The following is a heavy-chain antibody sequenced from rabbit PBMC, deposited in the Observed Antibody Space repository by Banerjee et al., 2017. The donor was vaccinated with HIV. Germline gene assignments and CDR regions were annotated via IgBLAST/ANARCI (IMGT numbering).Heavy chain of an antibody. Sequence: QSLEESGGGLVKPGASLTLTCTASGFSFSSRYWICWVRQAPGKGLEWTGCIYTGDGDTYYASWAKGRFTISKTSSTTVTLQMTSLTAADTATYFCARSTSGYDIGDLWGQGTLVTVS. D-gene: IGHD1-1*01. CDR2: IYTGDGDT. J-gene: IGHJ3*01. V-gene: IGHV1S40*01. CDR3: ARSTSGYDIGDL. CDR1: GFSFSSRYW.